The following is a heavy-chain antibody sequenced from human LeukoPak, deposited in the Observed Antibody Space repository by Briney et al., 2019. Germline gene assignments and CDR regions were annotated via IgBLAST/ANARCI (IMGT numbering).Heavy chain of an antibody. D-gene: IGHD6-13*01. Sequence: GGSLRLSCAASGFTFSSYSMNWVRQAPGKGLEWVSSISSSSSYIYYADSVKGRFTISRDSSKNTLYLQMNSLRAEDTAIYYCAKDREPGIAAAGTVSDYWGQGTLVTVSS. V-gene: IGHV3-21*04. CDR2: ISSSSSYI. CDR1: GFTFSSYS. J-gene: IGHJ4*02. CDR3: AKDREPGIAAAGTVSDY.